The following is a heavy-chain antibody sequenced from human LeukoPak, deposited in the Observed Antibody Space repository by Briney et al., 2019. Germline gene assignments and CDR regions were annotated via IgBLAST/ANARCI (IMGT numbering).Heavy chain of an antibody. J-gene: IGHJ4*02. CDR1: GFTFSIYA. V-gene: IGHV3-30-3*01. Sequence: PGGSLRLSCAASGFTFSIYAMHWVRQTPAKGLEWVAVISYDGSNKYYADTVKGRFTLSRDNFKNTLYLRMNSLRAEDTAVYYCARDGKGGVGAAGRLDYWGQGTLVTVSS. CDR3: ARDGKGGVGAAGRLDY. CDR2: ISYDGSNK. D-gene: IGHD6-13*01.